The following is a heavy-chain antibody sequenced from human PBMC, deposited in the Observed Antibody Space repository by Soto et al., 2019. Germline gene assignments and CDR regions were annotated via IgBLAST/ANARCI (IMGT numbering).Heavy chain of an antibody. D-gene: IGHD3-22*01. V-gene: IGHV1-69*13. CDR3: ARDRGPSSGYYPYWFDP. J-gene: IGHJ5*02. Sequence: SVKVSCKASGGTFSSYAISWVRQAPGQGLEWMGEIIPMFGTANCAQNFQGRVTITADESTSTAYMELSSLRSEDTALYYCARDRGPSSGYYPYWFDPWGQGTLVTVSS. CDR2: IIPMFGTA. CDR1: GGTFSSYA.